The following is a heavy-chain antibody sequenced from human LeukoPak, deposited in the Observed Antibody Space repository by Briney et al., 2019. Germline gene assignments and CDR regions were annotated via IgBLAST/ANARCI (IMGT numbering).Heavy chain of an antibody. CDR1: DESFSGYY. CDR2: INHSGTT. Sequence: PSETLSLTCGVSDESFSGYYWSWIRQPPGKGLEWIGEINHSGTTKYNPSLKSRVTISIDMSKNHFSLRLNSVTAADTAVYYCARASFGGSRWAYYFDYWGQGTLVTVSS. J-gene: IGHJ4*02. D-gene: IGHD6-13*01. CDR3: ARASFGGSRWAYYFDY. V-gene: IGHV4-34*01.